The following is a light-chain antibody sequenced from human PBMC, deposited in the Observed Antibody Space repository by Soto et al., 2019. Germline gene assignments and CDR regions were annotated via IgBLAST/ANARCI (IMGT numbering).Light chain of an antibody. V-gene: IGKV1-5*03. CDR3: QHYNSYSGA. J-gene: IGKJ1*01. Sequence: DIQMTQSPSTLSGSVVDRVTITCRASQTIRSWLAWYQQKPRKDPKLLIYWASTLKSGVPSWFSGSGSGTEFTLTISSLQPEYFATYYCQHYNSYSGAFGQGTKVDIK. CDR2: WAS. CDR1: QTIRSW.